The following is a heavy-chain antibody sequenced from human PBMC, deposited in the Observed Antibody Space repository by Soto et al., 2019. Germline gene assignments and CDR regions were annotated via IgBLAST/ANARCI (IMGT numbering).Heavy chain of an antibody. Sequence: QLKLQESGPGLVKPSETLSLTCTVSGGSISSSSYYWGWIRQPPGKGLEWIGSIYYSGSTYYNPSLKSRVTISVDTSKNQFSLKLSSVTAADTAVYYCARIQFGELLCCDYWGQGTLVTVSS. J-gene: IGHJ4*02. D-gene: IGHD3-10*01. CDR2: IYYSGST. V-gene: IGHV4-39*01. CDR3: ARIQFGELLCCDY. CDR1: GGSISSSSYY.